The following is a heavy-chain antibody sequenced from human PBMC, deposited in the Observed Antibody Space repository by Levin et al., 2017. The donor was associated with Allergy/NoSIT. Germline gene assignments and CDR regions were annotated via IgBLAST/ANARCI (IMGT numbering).Heavy chain of an antibody. J-gene: IGHJ3*02. Sequence: GGSLRLSCKGSGYSFTSYWIGWVRQMPGKGLEWMGIIYPGDSDTRYSPSFQGQVTISADKSISTAYLQWSSLKASDTAMYYCARHYYYDSSGYLDAFDIWGQGTMVTVSS. D-gene: IGHD3-22*01. CDR3: ARHYYYDSSGYLDAFDI. CDR1: GYSFTSYW. CDR2: IYPGDSDT. V-gene: IGHV5-51*01.